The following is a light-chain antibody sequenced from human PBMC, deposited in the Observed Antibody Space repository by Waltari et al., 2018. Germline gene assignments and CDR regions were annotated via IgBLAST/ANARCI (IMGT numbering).Light chain of an antibody. J-gene: IGLJ1*01. CDR2: DVS. CDR1: SSDVGGYNY. Sequence: QSALTQPASVSGSPGQSIPISCTGTSSDVGGYNYVSWYQQHPGKAPKLMIYDVSKRPSGVSNRFSGSKSGNTASLTISGLQAEDEADYYCSSYTSSSTVFGTGTKVTVL. CDR3: SSYTSSSTV. V-gene: IGLV2-14*01.